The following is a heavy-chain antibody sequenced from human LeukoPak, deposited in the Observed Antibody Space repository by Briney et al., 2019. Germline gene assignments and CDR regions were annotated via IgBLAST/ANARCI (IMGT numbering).Heavy chain of an antibody. D-gene: IGHD3-10*01. V-gene: IGHV1-8*01. J-gene: IGHJ4*02. CDR1: GYTFTSYD. CDR2: MNPNSGNT. CDR3: ARAVQLITMVRGVILPQTYYFDY. Sequence: ASVKVSCKASGYTFTSYDINWVRQATGQGLEWMGWMNPNSGNTGYAQKFQGRVTMTRNTSISTAYMELSSLRSEDTAVYYCARAVQLITMVRGVILPQTYYFDYSGQGTLVTVSS.